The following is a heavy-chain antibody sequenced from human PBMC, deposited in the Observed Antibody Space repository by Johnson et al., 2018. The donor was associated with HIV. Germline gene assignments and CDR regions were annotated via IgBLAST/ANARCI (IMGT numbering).Heavy chain of an antibody. CDR1: GFIFRNYW. CDR3: ARKQWLEIPSDAFDV. D-gene: IGHD6-19*01. CDR2: IYSDGTDT. J-gene: IGHJ3*01. Sequence: VQLVESGGGLVQPGGSLRLSCEASGFIFRNYWMNWVRQSPGKGLVWVARIYSDGTDTAYANSVRGRFTISRDNTKRTLYLQMNRLRAEDTAVYYCARKQWLEIPSDAFDVWGQGTMVTVSS. V-gene: IGHV3-74*03.